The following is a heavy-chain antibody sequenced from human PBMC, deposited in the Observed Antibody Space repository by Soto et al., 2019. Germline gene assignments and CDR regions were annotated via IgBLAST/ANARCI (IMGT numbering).Heavy chain of an antibody. V-gene: IGHV1-18*01. Sequence: ASVKVSCKASGYTFTSYGISWVRQAPGQGLEWMGWISAYNGNTNYAQKLQGRVTMTTDTSTSTAYMELRSLRSDDTAVYYCARMPAAAAGPSYYYYGMDVWGQGTTVTVSS. CDR1: GYTFTSYG. CDR2: ISAYNGNT. J-gene: IGHJ6*02. D-gene: IGHD6-13*01. CDR3: ARMPAAAAGPSYYYYGMDV.